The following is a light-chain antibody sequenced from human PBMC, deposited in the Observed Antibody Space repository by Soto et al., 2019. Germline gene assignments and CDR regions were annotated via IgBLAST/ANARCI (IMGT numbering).Light chain of an antibody. Sequence: IQMTQSPSSLSASVGDRVTMTCRASQSVGTYLSWYQQKQGKAPKLLINVASTLQSGVPSRFSGSGSGRDFTLTISSLQPEDFATYYCLLDYSYFWAFGQGTKVDIK. V-gene: IGKV1-6*01. CDR2: VAS. J-gene: IGKJ1*01. CDR1: QSVGTY. CDR3: LLDYSYFWA.